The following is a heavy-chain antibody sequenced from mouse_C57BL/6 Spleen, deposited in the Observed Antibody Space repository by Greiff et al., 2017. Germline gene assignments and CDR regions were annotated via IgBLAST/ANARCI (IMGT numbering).Heavy chain of an antibody. CDR1: GFTFSSYA. CDR3: ARGIYYGNAFDY. D-gene: IGHD2-1*01. V-gene: IGHV5-4*03. Sequence: EVKVVESGGGLVKPGGSLKLSCAASGFTFSSYAMSWVRQTPEKRLEWVATISDGGSYTYYPDNVKGRFTISRDNAKKNLYLQMSHLKSEDTAMYYCARGIYYGNAFDYWGQGTTLTVSS. CDR2: ISDGGSYT. J-gene: IGHJ2*01.